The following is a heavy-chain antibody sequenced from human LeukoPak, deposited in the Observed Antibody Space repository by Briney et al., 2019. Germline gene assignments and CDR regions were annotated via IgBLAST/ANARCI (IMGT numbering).Heavy chain of an antibody. CDR1: GGSISSYY. V-gene: IGHV4-59*08. CDR3: ARQQDSNYYYYYMDV. D-gene: IGHD2-15*01. Sequence: SETLSLTCTVSGGSISSYYWSWMRQRPGKGLEWIGYIYYSGSTNYNPSLKSRVTISVDTSKNQFSLKLSSVTAADTAVYYCARQQDSNYYYYYMDVWGKGTTVTVSS. J-gene: IGHJ6*03. CDR2: IYYSGST.